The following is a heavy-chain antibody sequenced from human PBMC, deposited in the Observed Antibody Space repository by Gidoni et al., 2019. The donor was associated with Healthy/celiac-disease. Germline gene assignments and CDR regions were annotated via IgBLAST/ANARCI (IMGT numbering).Heavy chain of an antibody. J-gene: IGHJ5*02. CDR3: ARGRVSRPLQKSTPRSRWFDP. CDR1: GGSFSGYY. D-gene: IGHD2-15*01. V-gene: IGHV4-34*01. Sequence: QVQLQQWGAGLLKPSETLSLTCAVYGGSFSGYYWSWIRQPPGKGLEWIGEINHSGSTNYNPSLKSRVTISVDTSKNQFSLKLSSVTAADTAVYYCARGRVSRPLQKSTPRSRWFDPWGQGTLVTVSS. CDR2: INHSGST.